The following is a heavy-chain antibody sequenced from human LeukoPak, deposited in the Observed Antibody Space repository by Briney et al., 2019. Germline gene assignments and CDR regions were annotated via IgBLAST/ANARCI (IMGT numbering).Heavy chain of an antibody. CDR3: ARHRLPAATGVYYYGMDV. CDR2: IYPGDSDT. J-gene: IGHJ6*02. CDR1: GYSFTSYW. Sequence: GESLKISCKGSGYSFTSYWIGWVRQMPGKGLEWMGIIYPGDSDTRYSPSFQGQVTISADKSISTAYLQWSSLKASDTAMYYCARHRLPAATGVYYYGMDVWGQGTTVTVSS. D-gene: IGHD2-2*01. V-gene: IGHV5-51*01.